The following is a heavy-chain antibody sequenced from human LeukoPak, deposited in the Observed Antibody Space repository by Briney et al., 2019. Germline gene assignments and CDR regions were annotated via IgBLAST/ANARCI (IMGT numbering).Heavy chain of an antibody. Sequence: SGPTLVKPTQTLTLTCTFSGFSLSTSGVGVGWIRQPPGKALEWLALIYWDDDKRYSPSLKSRLTITKDTSKTPVVLTMTNTDPVDTATYYCAHTRYEDTAIGYFDYWGQGTLVTVSS. D-gene: IGHD5-18*01. V-gene: IGHV2-5*02. CDR1: GFSLSTSGVG. CDR3: AHTRYEDTAIGYFDY. CDR2: IYWDDDK. J-gene: IGHJ4*02.